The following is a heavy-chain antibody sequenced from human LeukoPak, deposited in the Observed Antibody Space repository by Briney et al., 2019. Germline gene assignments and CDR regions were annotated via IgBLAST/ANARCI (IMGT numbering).Heavy chain of an antibody. CDR2: IYHSGIT. Sequence: SETLSLTCTVSGGSISRGDFYWGWVRQPPEKGLEYIGYIYHSGITFYNPSLRSRVTVSIDTSKNQFSLKLSSVTAADTAVYYCARDRSTVDYYGLDVWGQGTTVIVSS. D-gene: IGHD4-11*01. V-gene: IGHV4-30-4*01. J-gene: IGHJ6*02. CDR3: ARDRSTVDYYGLDV. CDR1: GGSISRGDFY.